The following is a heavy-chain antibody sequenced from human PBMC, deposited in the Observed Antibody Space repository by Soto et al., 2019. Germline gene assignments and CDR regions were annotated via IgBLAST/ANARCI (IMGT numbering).Heavy chain of an antibody. J-gene: IGHJ4*02. CDR1: GISFTPYS. V-gene: IGHV3-21*01. Sequence: EVHLVESGGGLVRPGGSLRLSCAASGISFTPYSMNWVRQAPGKGLEWISSITTSSSYIYYADSVEGRFTISRNNAQQSLFLQMNNLRVDDTAIYYCARDSRPGAAAGTMREKSFDYWGQGTLVTVSS. CDR2: ITTSSSYI. CDR3: ARDSRPGAAAGTMREKSFDY. D-gene: IGHD6-25*01.